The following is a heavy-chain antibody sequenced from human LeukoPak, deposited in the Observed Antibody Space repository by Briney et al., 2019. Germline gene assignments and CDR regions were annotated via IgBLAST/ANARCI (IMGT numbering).Heavy chain of an antibody. CDR3: ARSRKYGAVTTYSWFDP. Sequence: SETLSLTCTVSGGSISSSTYYWGWICQPPGKGLEWIASIYYTGSTNYNPSLKSRVTISVDTSKNQFSLKLSSVTAADTAVYYCARSRKYGAVTTYSWFDPWGQGTLVIVSS. CDR1: GGSISSSTYY. CDR2: IYYTGST. V-gene: IGHV4-39*01. D-gene: IGHD4-17*01. J-gene: IGHJ5*02.